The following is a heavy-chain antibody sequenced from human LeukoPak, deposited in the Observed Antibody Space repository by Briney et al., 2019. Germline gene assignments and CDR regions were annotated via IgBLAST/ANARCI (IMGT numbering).Heavy chain of an antibody. D-gene: IGHD2-15*01. J-gene: IGHJ6*03. Sequence: GGSLRLSCAASGFTFSSYWMHWVRQAPGKGLVWVSRINSDGSSTSYADSVKGRFTISRDNAKNTLYLQMNSLRAEDTAVYYCARVRCSGGSCSAYYYYYMDVWGKGTTVTVSS. CDR3: ARVRCSGGSCSAYYYYYMDV. CDR1: GFTFSSYW. CDR2: INSDGSST. V-gene: IGHV3-74*01.